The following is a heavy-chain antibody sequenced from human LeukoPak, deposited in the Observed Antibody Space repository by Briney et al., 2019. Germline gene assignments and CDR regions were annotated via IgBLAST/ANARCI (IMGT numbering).Heavy chain of an antibody. J-gene: IGHJ2*01. D-gene: IGHD2-2*01. V-gene: IGHV4-59*01. CDR1: GGSTRSYF. Sequence: SETPSLTRTVSGGSTRSYFWGWIRQPPREGLGRDWVIYFGGGTHHNPSLKSRVTISVDTSKNQFSLKLSSVTAADTAVYYCARAIVVVPAARTTVTTDPWYFDLWGRGTLVTVSS. CDR2: IYFGGGT. CDR3: ARAIVVVPAARTTVTTDPWYFDL.